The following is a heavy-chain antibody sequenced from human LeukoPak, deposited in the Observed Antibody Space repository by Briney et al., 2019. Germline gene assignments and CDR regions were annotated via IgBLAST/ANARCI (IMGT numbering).Heavy chain of an antibody. CDR3: ARDQIYCTGGYCYFEY. D-gene: IGHD2-8*02. J-gene: IGHJ4*02. Sequence: GGSLRLSCAVSGFTFSRYWMHWVRRVPGKGLVWVSRINEDGSSISYADSVKGRFTISRDNAKNTLYLQMNSLRVEDSAVYYCARDQIYCTGGYCYFEYWGQGTLVTVSS. CDR2: INEDGSSI. CDR1: GFTFSRYW. V-gene: IGHV3-74*01.